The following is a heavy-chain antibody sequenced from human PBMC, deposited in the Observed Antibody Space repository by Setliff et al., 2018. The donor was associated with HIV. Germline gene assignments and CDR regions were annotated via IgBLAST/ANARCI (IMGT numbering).Heavy chain of an antibody. CDR3: ATYRGYNSGDRWSFFDY. CDR1: GFTFWSHS. V-gene: IGHV3-48*04. J-gene: IGHJ4*02. Sequence: GGSLRLSCAASGFTFWSHSMLWVRQAPGKGLQWVAYISRGGDSIFYVDSVEGRFTISRDNARNSLFLQMNSLRAEDTAVYYCATYRGYNSGDRWSFFDYWGQGILVTVSS. CDR2: ISRGGDSI. D-gene: IGHD2-15*01.